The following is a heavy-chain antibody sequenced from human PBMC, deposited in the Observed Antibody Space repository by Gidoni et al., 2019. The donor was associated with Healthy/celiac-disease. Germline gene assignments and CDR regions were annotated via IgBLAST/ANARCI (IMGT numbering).Heavy chain of an antibody. CDR3: ARERRSGSYYFGFDP. V-gene: IGHV3-21*01. J-gene: IGHJ5*02. D-gene: IGHD1-26*01. Sequence: EVQLVESGGGLVKPGGSLRLSCAASGFPFSSYSMNWVRQAPGKGLEWVSSISSSSSYIYYADSVKGRFTISRDNAKNSLYLQMNSLRAEDTAVYYCARERRSGSYYFGFDPWGQGTLVAVSS. CDR2: ISSSSSYI. CDR1: GFPFSSYS.